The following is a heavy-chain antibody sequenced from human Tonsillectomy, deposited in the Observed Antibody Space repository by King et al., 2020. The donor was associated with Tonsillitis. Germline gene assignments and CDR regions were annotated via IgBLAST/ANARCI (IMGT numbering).Heavy chain of an antibody. Sequence: VQLVESGGGLVKPGGSLRLSCAASGFTFSSYSMNWVRQAPGKGLEWVSSISSSSSYIYYADSVKGRFTISRDNAKNSLYLQMNSLRADDTAVYYCARGPSNSGWYSAFDIWGQGTMVTVSS. V-gene: IGHV3-21*01. CDR3: ARGPSNSGWYSAFDI. D-gene: IGHD6-19*01. J-gene: IGHJ3*02. CDR2: ISSSSSYI. CDR1: GFTFSSYS.